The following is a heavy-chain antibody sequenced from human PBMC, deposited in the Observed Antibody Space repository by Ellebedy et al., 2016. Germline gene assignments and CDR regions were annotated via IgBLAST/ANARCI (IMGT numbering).Heavy chain of an antibody. V-gene: IGHV4-30-2*01. D-gene: IGHD2-2*01. Sequence: SETLSLTXAVSGGSISSGGYSWSWIRQPPGKGLEWIGYIYHSGSTYYNPSLKSRVTISVDRSKNQFSLKLSSVTAADTAVYYCARLRGPRLGYCSSTSCLPNYYYYMDVWGKGTTVTVSS. CDR2: IYHSGST. CDR3: ARLRGPRLGYCSSTSCLPNYYYYMDV. CDR1: GGSISSGGYS. J-gene: IGHJ6*03.